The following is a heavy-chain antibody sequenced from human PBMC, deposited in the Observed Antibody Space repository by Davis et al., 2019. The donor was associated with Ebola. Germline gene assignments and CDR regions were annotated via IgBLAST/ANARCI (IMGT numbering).Heavy chain of an antibody. D-gene: IGHD5-12*01. CDR2: ITFSGGST. V-gene: IGHV3-23*01. CDR3: ARRPETGFSPLDS. J-gene: IGHJ4*02. Sequence: PGGSLRLSCAASGFSFGSHTMTWFRQAPGKGLEWVSAITFSGGSTSYTDSVKGRFTISRDNSKDTLYLQMNSLTSEETAVYYCARRPETGFSPLDSWGQGTPVTVSS. CDR1: GFSFGSHT.